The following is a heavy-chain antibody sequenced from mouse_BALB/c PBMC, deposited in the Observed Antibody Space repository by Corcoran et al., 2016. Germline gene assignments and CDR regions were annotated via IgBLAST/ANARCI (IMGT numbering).Heavy chain of an antibody. V-gene: IGHV9-3-1*01. CDR2: INTYTGEP. CDR1: GYTFTNYG. Sequence: QIQLVQSGPELKKPGETVKISCKASGYTFTNYGMNWVKQAPGKGLKWMGGINTYTGEPTYADDFKGRFAFSLETSASTAYLQINNLKNEDTATYFCASYYGSSWYFDVWCAGTTVTVSS. J-gene: IGHJ1*01. D-gene: IGHD1-1*01. CDR3: ASYYGSSWYFDV.